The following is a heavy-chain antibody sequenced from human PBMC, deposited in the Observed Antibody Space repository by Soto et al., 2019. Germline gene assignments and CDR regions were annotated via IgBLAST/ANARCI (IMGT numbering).Heavy chain of an antibody. V-gene: IGHV3-21*06. CDR1: GFTFNDYG. CDR3: VRDAGGSSPWAFEI. J-gene: IGHJ3*02. Sequence: EAQLVESGGGLVKPGGSLRLSCAASGFTFNDYGINWVRQAPGRGLEWVSSISSSSSFIYYADSVEGRFTISRDNAKNSLSLQMNSLRGEDTAVYYCVRDAGGSSPWAFEIWGQGTMVTVSS. D-gene: IGHD6-13*01. CDR2: ISSSSSFI.